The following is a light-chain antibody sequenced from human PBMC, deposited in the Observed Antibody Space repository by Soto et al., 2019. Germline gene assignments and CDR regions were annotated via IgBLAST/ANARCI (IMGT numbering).Light chain of an antibody. Sequence: QSVLTQPASVSGSAGQSIAISCTGTSNDVGGYNYVSWYQQHPGKAPNLIIYEVINRPSGVSHRISGSKSGNTASLTISGLQAEDEADYYCSSYTSSSTRLFGSGTKVTVL. CDR3: SSYTSSSTRL. V-gene: IGLV2-14*03. J-gene: IGLJ1*01. CDR2: EVI. CDR1: SNDVGGYNY.